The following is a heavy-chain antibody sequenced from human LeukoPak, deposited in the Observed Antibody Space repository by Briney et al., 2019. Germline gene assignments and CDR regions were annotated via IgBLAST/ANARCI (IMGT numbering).Heavy chain of an antibody. CDR3: AQDLFEYGPGIFRYDHGH. J-gene: IGHJ4*02. Sequence: GGSLRLSCAASGFTFSSYAMSWVRQAPGKGLEWVSAISGSGASTYYADSVKGRFTISRDNSKNTLFLQMNSLRAEDTAVYYCAQDLFEYGPGIFRYDHGHWGQGTLVTVSS. D-gene: IGHD1-14*01. V-gene: IGHV3-23*01. CDR2: ISGSGAST. CDR1: GFTFSSYA.